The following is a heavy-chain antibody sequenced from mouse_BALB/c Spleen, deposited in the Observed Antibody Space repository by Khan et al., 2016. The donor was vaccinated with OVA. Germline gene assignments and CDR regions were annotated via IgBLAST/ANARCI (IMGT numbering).Heavy chain of an antibody. J-gene: IGHJ3*01. Sequence: EVELVESGGDLVKPGGSLNLSCEASGFTFSSYGMSWLRQTPDKRLEWVATISNGGSYTYFPDSVKGRLTISRDNATNTLYLQMSSLKSEDTAMYYCARQRFTTATAGFGYWGQGTVDTVVA. V-gene: IGHV5-6*01. CDR3: ARQRFTTATAGFGY. D-gene: IGHD1-2*01. CDR1: GFTFSSYG. CDR2: ISNGGSYT.